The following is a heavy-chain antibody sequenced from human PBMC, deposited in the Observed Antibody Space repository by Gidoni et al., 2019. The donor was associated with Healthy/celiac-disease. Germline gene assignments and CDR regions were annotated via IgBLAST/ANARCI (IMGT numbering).Heavy chain of an antibody. V-gene: IGHV4-39*07. CDR2: IYYSGST. CDR3: ARVRPYSSSSGFDY. Sequence: QLQLQESGPGLVKPSETLSLTCTVSGGSLSSSSYYWGWISQPPGRGLGWSGSIYYSGSTYYNPSLKSRVTISVDTAKTQCSLKLSSVTAADTAVYYCARVRPYSSSSGFDYWGQGTLVTVSS. CDR1: GGSLSSSSYY. D-gene: IGHD6-6*01. J-gene: IGHJ4*02.